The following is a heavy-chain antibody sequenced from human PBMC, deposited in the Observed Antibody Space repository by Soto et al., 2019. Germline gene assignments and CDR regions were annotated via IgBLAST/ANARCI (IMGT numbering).Heavy chain of an antibody. CDR3: ARVLNGQWYFDY. CDR1: GFTFSSYW. D-gene: IGHD6-19*01. Sequence: EVQLVESRGGLVQPGGTLRLSCGAAGFTFSSYWMHWVRQAPGKGLVWVSRVNTDESRTSYADSVKGRFTISRDNAKNTLYLQMNGLRAEDTAVYYCARVLNGQWYFDYWGRGTQVTVSS. CDR2: VNTDESRT. J-gene: IGHJ4*02. V-gene: IGHV3-74*01.